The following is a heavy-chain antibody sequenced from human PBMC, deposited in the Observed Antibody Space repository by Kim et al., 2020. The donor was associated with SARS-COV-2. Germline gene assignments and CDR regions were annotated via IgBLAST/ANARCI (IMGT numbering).Heavy chain of an antibody. Sequence: GGSLRLSCAASGFTFSSYWMSWVRQAPGKGLEWVANIKQDGSEKYYVDSVKDRFTISRDNAKNSLYLQMNSLRAEDTAVYYCARENVVVPAAIRDPLYYYYYGMDVWGQGTTVTVSS. J-gene: IGHJ6*02. CDR3: ARENVVVPAAIRDPLYYYYYGMDV. V-gene: IGHV3-7*03. CDR2: IKQDGSEK. CDR1: GFTFSSYW. D-gene: IGHD2-2*02.